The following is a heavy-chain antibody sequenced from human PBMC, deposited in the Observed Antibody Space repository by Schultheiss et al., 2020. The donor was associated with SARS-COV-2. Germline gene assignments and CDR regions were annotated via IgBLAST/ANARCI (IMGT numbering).Heavy chain of an antibody. D-gene: IGHD6-13*01. CDR3: ARVGVAAAALAS. J-gene: IGHJ5*02. CDR2: ISGSGGST. Sequence: GGSLRLSCAASGFTFSNAWMNWVRQAPGKGLEWVSAISGSGGSTYYADSVKGRFTISRDNSKNTLYLQMNSLRAEDTAVYYCARVGVAAAALASWGQGTLVTVSS. CDR1: GFTFSNAW. V-gene: IGHV3-23*01.